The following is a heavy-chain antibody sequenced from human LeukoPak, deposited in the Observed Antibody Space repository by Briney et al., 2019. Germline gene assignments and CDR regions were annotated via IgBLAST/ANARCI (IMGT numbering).Heavy chain of an antibody. Sequence: GGSLRLSCVASGHTVDISALSWVRQAPEKGLEWISTIGPYADDDIESADSMKGRLTISRDKSQNTVYLQMNSLRAEDTAVYYCAKQMAVDYFDYWGQGTLVTVSS. J-gene: IGHJ4*02. CDR1: GHTVDISA. CDR2: IGPYADDDI. V-gene: IGHV3-23*01. D-gene: IGHD5-24*01. CDR3: AKQMAVDYFDY.